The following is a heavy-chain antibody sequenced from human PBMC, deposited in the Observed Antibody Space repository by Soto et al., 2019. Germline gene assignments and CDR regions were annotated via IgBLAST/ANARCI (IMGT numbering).Heavy chain of an antibody. V-gene: IGHV3-21*01. CDR3: AREMAGHDAFDI. CDR2: ISSGSSYI. Sequence: GGSLRLSCAASGFTFSSYSMNWVRQAPGKGLEWVSSISSGSSYIYYADSLKGRFTISRDNAKSSLYLQMNSLRAEDTAVYYCAREMAGHDAFDIWGQGTMVTVSS. D-gene: IGHD2-8*01. CDR1: GFTFSSYS. J-gene: IGHJ3*02.